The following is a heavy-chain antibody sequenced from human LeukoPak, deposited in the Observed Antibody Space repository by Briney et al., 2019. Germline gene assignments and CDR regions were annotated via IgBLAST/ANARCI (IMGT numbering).Heavy chain of an antibody. CDR3: AKPDSSSWYPEYFQH. J-gene: IGHJ1*01. V-gene: IGHV3-23*01. D-gene: IGHD6-13*01. CDR1: GFTFSSYA. Sequence: PGGSLRLSCAASGFTFSSYAMSWVRQAPGKGLEWVSAISGSGGSTYYADSVKGRFTISRDNSKNTLYLQMNNLRAEDTAVYYCAKPDSSSWYPEYFQHWGQGTLVTVSS. CDR2: ISGSGGST.